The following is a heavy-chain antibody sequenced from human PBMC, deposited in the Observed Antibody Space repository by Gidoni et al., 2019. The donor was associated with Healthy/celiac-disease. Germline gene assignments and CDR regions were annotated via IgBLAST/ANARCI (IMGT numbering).Heavy chain of an antibody. Sequence: QVQLVQSGAEVKKPGSSVKVSCKASGGTLSSYTISWVRQAPGQGLEWMGRIIPILGIANYAQKFQGRVTITADKSTSTAYMELSSLRSEDTPVYYCARDPPHTGYDSSGTPDYWGQGTLVTVSS. CDR1: GGTLSSYT. D-gene: IGHD3-22*01. CDR3: ARDPPHTGYDSSGTPDY. CDR2: IIPILGIA. J-gene: IGHJ4*02. V-gene: IGHV1-69*08.